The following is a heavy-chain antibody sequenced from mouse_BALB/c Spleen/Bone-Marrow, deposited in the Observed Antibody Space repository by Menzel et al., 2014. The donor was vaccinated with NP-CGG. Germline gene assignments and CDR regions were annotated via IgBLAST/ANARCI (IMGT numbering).Heavy chain of an antibody. CDR2: INPDSRTI. CDR3: SRLGYYGGFAY. J-gene: IGHJ3*01. D-gene: IGHD2-3*01. V-gene: IGHV4-1*02. CDR1: GFDFSRYW. Sequence: EVKLVESGGGLVQPGGSLKVSCAASGFDFSRYWMSWVRQAPGKGLEWIGEINPDSRTINYTPSLKDKFIISRDNAKNTLYPQMSKVRSEDTALYYCSRLGYYGGFAYWGQGTLVTVSA.